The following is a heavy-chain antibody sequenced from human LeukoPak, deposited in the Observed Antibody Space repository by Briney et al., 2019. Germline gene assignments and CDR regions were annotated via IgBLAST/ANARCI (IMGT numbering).Heavy chain of an antibody. J-gene: IGHJ6*03. V-gene: IGHV3-23*01. CDR3: AKQGYCSSTSCYIEYYYYYMDV. CDR2: ISGSGSST. Sequence: GRSLRLSCAASGFTFSSYAMSWVRQAPGKGLEWVSAISGSGSSTYYADSVKGRFTISRDNSKNTLYLQMNSLRAEDTAVYYCAKQGYCSSTSCYIEYYYYYMDVWGKGTTVTVSS. D-gene: IGHD2-2*02. CDR1: GFTFSSYA.